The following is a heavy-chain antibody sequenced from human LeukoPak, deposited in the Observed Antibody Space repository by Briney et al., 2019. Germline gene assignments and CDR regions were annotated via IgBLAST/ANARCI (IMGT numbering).Heavy chain of an antibody. D-gene: IGHD3-16*01. J-gene: IGHJ4*02. CDR2: IRPGDSYI. CDR3: AGGGGY. CDR1: GSSFTTDW. V-gene: IGHV5-51*01. Sequence: LGESLQISCQGSGSSFTTDWIGGVRQLPGKGLEWMVIIRPGDSYIRYSPSFQGQVTISVDKSLNTAYLQWSSLKASDSAFYYCAGGGGYWGQGALVTVSS.